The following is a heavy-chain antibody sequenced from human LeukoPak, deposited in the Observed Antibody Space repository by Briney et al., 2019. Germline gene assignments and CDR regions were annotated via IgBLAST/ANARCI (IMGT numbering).Heavy chain of an antibody. CDR2: FDPEDGET. CDR3: ATDPHYYYGMDV. V-gene: IGHV1-24*01. CDR1: GYTLTELS. J-gene: IGHJ6*02. Sequence: GASVKVSCKVSGYTLTELSMHWVRQAPGKGLEWMGGFDPEDGETIYAQKFQGRVTMTEDTSTDTAYMELSSLRSEDTAVYYCATDPHYYYGMDVWGQGTTVTVSS.